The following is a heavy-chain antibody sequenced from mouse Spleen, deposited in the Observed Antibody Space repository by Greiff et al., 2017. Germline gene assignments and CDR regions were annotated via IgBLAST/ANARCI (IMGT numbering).Heavy chain of an antibody. D-gene: IGHD1-1*01. CDR1: GYSFTGYF. V-gene: IGHV1-20*01. CDR3: ARDITTVVARYWYFDV. J-gene: IGHJ1*01. CDR2: INPYNGDT. Sequence: EVQLQQSGPELVKPGDSVKISCKASGYSFTGYFMNWVMQSHGKSLEWIGRINPYNGDTFYNQKFKGKATLTVDKSSSTAHMELRSLTSEDSAVYYCARDITTVVARYWYFDVWGAGTTVTVSS.